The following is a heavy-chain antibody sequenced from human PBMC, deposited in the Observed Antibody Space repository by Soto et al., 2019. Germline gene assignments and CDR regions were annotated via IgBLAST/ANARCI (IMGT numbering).Heavy chain of an antibody. CDR3: AKDGADCSGGTCSIYYFGY. V-gene: IGHV1-8*01. CDR2: MNPNTGNS. Sequence: SLNGSWKTSGYAFTIYDIYWGIQATGQGLEWMGWMNPNTGNSGYAQKFQGRVTMTSDTSISTAHMELSSLRSEDTAVYYCAKDGADCSGGTCSIYYFGYWGQATLVTVSS. D-gene: IGHD2-15*01. J-gene: IGHJ4*02. CDR1: GYAFTIYD.